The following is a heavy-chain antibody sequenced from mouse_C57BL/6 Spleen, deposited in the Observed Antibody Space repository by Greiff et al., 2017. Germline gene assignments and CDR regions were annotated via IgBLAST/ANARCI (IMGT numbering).Heavy chain of an antibody. Sequence: EVQLQQSVAELVRPGASVKLSCTASGFNIKNTYMHWVKQRPEQGLEWIGRIDPANGNTKYAPKFQGKATITADTSSNTAYLQLSSLTSEDTAIYYCASITTVVAGDYAMDYWGQGTSVTVSS. D-gene: IGHD1-1*01. CDR3: ASITTVVAGDYAMDY. J-gene: IGHJ4*01. CDR2: IDPANGNT. V-gene: IGHV14-3*01. CDR1: GFNIKNTY.